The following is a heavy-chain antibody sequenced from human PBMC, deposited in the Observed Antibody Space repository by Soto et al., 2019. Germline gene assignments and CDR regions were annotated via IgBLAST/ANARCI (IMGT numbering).Heavy chain of an antibody. V-gene: IGHV1-69*12. CDR3: ARVLTPSYCGGDCYSRWYFDL. J-gene: IGHJ2*01. D-gene: IGHD2-21*02. CDR2: IIPIFGTA. Sequence: QVQLVQSGAEVKKPGSSVKVSCKASGGTFSSYAISWVRQAPGQGLEWMGGIIPIFGTANYAQKFQGRVTITADESTSTAYMELSSRRSEDTAVYYCARVLTPSYCGGDCYSRWYFDLWGRGTLVTVSS. CDR1: GGTFSSYA.